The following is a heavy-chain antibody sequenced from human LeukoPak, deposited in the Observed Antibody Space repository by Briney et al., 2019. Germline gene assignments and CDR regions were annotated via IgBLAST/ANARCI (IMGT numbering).Heavy chain of an antibody. CDR3: ARTRSSGYSDY. CDR2: IIPIFGTA. D-gene: IGHD3-22*01. V-gene: IGHV1-69*13. CDR1: GGTFSSYA. J-gene: IGHJ4*02. Sequence: ASVKVSCKASGGTFSSYAISWVRQAPGQGLEWMGGIIPIFGTANYAQKFQGRVTITADESTSTAYMELRSLRSDDTAVYYCARTRSSGYSDYWGQGTLVTVSS.